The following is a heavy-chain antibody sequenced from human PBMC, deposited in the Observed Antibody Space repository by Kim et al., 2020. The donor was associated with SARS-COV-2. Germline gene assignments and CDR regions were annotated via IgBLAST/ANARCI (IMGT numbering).Heavy chain of an antibody. V-gene: IGHV4-59*01. D-gene: IGHD3-9*01. Sequence: SETLSLTCTVSGGSISSYYWSWIRQPPGKGLEWIGYIYYSGSTNYNPSLKSRVTISVDTSKNQFSLKLSSVTAADTAVYYCARGWGLGFDWTLLGNYYYYGMDVWGQGTTVTVSS. CDR3: ARGWGLGFDWTLLGNYYYYGMDV. J-gene: IGHJ6*02. CDR1: GGSISSYY. CDR2: IYYSGST.